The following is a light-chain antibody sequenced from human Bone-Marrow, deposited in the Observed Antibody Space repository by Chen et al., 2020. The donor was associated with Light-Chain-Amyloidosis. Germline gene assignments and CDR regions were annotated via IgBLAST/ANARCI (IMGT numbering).Light chain of an antibody. CDR1: NIGSTS. CDR3: QVWDRSSDRPV. J-gene: IGLJ3*02. CDR2: DDS. Sequence: SHVLTQPSSVSVAPGQTATIACGGNNIGSTSVHWYQQTPGQAPRLVVYDDSDRPSGIPERLSGSNSGNTATLTISRVEAGDEADYYCQVWDRSSDRPVFGGGTKLTVL. V-gene: IGLV3-21*02.